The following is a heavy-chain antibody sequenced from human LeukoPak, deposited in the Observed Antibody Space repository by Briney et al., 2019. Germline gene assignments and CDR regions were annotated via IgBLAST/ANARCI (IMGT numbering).Heavy chain of an antibody. J-gene: IGHJ6*03. Sequence: GGSLRLSCTASGFTFGDYAMSWVRQAPGKGLEWVGFIRSKAYGGTTEYAASVKGRFTISRDDSKSIAYLQMNSLKTEDTAVYYCTRGGIAAAGYYYYYYYMDVWGKGTTVTVSS. V-gene: IGHV3-49*04. CDR2: IRSKAYGGTT. CDR3: TRGGIAAAGYYYYYYYMDV. CDR1: GFTFGDYA. D-gene: IGHD6-13*01.